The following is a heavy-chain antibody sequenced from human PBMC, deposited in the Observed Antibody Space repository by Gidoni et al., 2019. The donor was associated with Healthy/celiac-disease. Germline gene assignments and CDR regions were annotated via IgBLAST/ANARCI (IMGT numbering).Heavy chain of an antibody. Sequence: EVQLVESGGGLVQPGGSLRLSCAAYGFTFSSYEMNWVRQAPGKGLEWVSYISSSGSTIYYADSVKGRFTISRDNAKNSLYLQMNSLRAEDTAVYYCARAVVDRDGYTCDYWGQGTLVTVSS. CDR2: ISSSGSTI. J-gene: IGHJ4*02. CDR3: ARAVVDRDGYTCDY. D-gene: IGHD5-12*01. V-gene: IGHV3-48*03. CDR1: GFTFSSYE.